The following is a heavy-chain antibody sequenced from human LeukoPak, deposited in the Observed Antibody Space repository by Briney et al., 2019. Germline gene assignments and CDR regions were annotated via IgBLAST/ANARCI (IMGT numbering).Heavy chain of an antibody. J-gene: IGHJ4*02. V-gene: IGHV4-30-2*01. CDR1: GGSISSGGYS. D-gene: IGHD3-22*01. Sequence: SQTLSLTCAVPGGSISSGGYSWSWIRQPPGKGLEWIGYIYYSGSTYYNPSLKSRVTISVDRSKNQFSLKLSSVTAADTAVYYCARGGDSSAPVGDYWGQGTLVTVSS. CDR3: ARGGDSSAPVGDY. CDR2: IYYSGST.